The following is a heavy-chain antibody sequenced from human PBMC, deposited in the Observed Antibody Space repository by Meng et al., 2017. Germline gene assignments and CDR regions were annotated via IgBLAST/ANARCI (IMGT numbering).Heavy chain of an antibody. Sequence: SETLSLTCTVSGYSISSGYYWGWIRQPPGKGLEWIGSIYHSGSTYYNPSLKSRVTISVDTSTNQFSLKLSSVTAADTAVYYCARVQVGSESYYGYYYGMDVWGQGTTVTVSS. D-gene: IGHD1-26*01. V-gene: IGHV4-38-2*02. J-gene: IGHJ6*02. CDR1: GYSISSGYY. CDR3: ARVQVGSESYYGYYYGMDV. CDR2: IYHSGST.